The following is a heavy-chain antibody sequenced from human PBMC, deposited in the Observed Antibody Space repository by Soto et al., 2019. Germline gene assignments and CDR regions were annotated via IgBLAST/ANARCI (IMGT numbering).Heavy chain of an antibody. V-gene: IGHV3-11*01. Sequence: GGSRRLSGAASGFTFSYYCMSWIRQAPGKGLEWVSYISTSGSAIYYADSVKGRFTISRDNAKNSLYLQMTSLRAEDTAVYYCARDRAEVDYWGQGTLVTVSS. D-gene: IGHD3-10*01. CDR3: ARDRAEVDY. J-gene: IGHJ4*02. CDR2: ISTSGSAI. CDR1: GFTFSYYC.